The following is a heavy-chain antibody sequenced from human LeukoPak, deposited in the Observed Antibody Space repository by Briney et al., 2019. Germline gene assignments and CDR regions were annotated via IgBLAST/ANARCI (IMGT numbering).Heavy chain of an antibody. Sequence: ASVKVSCKASGYTFTSYGISWVRQAPGQGREWMGWISAYNGNTNYAQKLQGRVTMTTDTSTSTASMELRSLRSDDTAVYYCARGAVAGTASKGGAFDIWGQGTMVTVSS. D-gene: IGHD6-19*01. J-gene: IGHJ3*02. CDR2: ISAYNGNT. CDR3: ARGAVAGTASKGGAFDI. V-gene: IGHV1-18*01. CDR1: GYTFTSYG.